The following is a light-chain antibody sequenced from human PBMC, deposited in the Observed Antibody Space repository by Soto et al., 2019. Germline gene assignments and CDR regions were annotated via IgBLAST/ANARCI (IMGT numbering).Light chain of an antibody. J-gene: IGLJ3*02. CDR1: SSNIGAGYD. CDR2: GNS. CDR3: QSYDSSLSAWV. V-gene: IGLV1-40*01. Sequence: QSVLTQPPSVSGAPGQRVTISCTGSSSNIGAGYDVHWYQQLPGTAPKLLICGNSNRPSGVPNRFSGSKSGTSASLAITGLQAEDGADYYCQSYDSSLSAWVFGGGTKRTVL.